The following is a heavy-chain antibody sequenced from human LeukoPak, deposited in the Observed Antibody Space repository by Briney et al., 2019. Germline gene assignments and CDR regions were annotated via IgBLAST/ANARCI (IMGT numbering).Heavy chain of an antibody. CDR1: GGSISSYY. CDR2: INHSGST. D-gene: IGHD5-18*01. CDR3: ARGHRRTAMVYYYYYMDV. Sequence: SETLSLTCIVSGGSISSYYWSWIRQPPGKGLEWIGEINHSGSTNYNPSLKSRVTISVDTSKNQFSLKLSSVTAADTAVYYCARGHRRTAMVYYYYYMDVWGKGTTVTVSS. J-gene: IGHJ6*03. V-gene: IGHV4-34*01.